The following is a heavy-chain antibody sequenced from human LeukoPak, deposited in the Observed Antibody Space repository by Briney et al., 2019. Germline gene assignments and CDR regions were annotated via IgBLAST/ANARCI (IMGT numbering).Heavy chain of an antibody. CDR1: GFTFSSYA. CDR3: AKVPGSSGWRRGYYYYYMDV. D-gene: IGHD6-19*01. Sequence: GGSLRLSCAASGFTFSSYAMSWVRQAPGKGLEWVSAISGSGGSTYYADSVKGRFTISRDNSKNTLYLQMNSLRAEDTAVYYCAKVPGSSGWRRGYYYYYMDVWGKGTTVTVSS. J-gene: IGHJ6*03. V-gene: IGHV3-23*01. CDR2: ISGSGGST.